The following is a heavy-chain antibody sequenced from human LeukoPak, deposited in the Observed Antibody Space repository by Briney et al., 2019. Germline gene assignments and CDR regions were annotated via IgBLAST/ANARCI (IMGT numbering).Heavy chain of an antibody. CDR3: ARDLNYGSRTFDY. Sequence: GGSLRLSCAASGYTFSSHGLHWVRQAPGKGLEWVAVIWYDGGKRYYADSVKGRFTVSKDNSKNTLYLQMNSLRVEDTAVYYCARDLNYGSRTFDYWGQGTLVTVSS. CDR2: IWYDGGKR. CDR1: GYTFSSHG. V-gene: IGHV3-33*01. J-gene: IGHJ4*02. D-gene: IGHD3-10*01.